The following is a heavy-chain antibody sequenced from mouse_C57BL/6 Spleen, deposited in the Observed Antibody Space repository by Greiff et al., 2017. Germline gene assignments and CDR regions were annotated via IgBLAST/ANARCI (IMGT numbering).Heavy chain of an antibody. Sequence: VQLQQSGAELVKPGASVKMSCKASGYTFTSYWITWVKQRPGQGLEWIGDIYPGSGSTNYNEKFKSKATLTVDTSSSTAYMQLSSLTSEDSAVYYCAREDYYGSSYDWYFDVWGTGTTVTVSS. J-gene: IGHJ1*03. CDR3: AREDYYGSSYDWYFDV. CDR1: GYTFTSYW. D-gene: IGHD1-1*01. CDR2: IYPGSGST. V-gene: IGHV1-55*01.